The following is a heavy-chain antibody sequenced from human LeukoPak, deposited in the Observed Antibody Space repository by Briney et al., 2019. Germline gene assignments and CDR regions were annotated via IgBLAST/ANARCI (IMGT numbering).Heavy chain of an antibody. J-gene: IGHJ4*02. Sequence: PGGSLRLSCAASGFTFSSYWMNWVRQAPGKGLEWVANIKQDGSEKFYVDSVKGRFTISRDNAKNSLYLQMNSLRAEDTAVYYCARAVTIATRSTGYWGQGTLVTVSS. CDR3: ARAVTIATRSTGY. D-gene: IGHD6-6*01. V-gene: IGHV3-7*01. CDR2: IKQDGSEK. CDR1: GFTFSSYW.